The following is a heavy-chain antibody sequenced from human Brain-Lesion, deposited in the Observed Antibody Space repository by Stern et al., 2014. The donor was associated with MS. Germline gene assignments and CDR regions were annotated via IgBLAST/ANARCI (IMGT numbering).Heavy chain of an antibody. V-gene: IGHV4-61*02. CDR1: GGSISSGGYY. Sequence: QLQESGPGLVKPSQTLSLSCTVSGGSISSGGYYWSWIRQPAGKGLEWIGRIFNSGSTSYNPSLKSRVTISIDTSKNPFSLKATSMTAADTDVYYCARGRVVPGFQYYATDVWGQGTTVIVSS. CDR2: IFNSGST. J-gene: IGHJ6*02. D-gene: IGHD2-2*01. CDR3: ARGRVVPGFQYYATDV.